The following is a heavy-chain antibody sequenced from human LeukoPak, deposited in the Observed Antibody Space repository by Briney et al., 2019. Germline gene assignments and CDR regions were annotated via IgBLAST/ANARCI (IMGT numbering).Heavy chain of an antibody. V-gene: IGHV4-4*02. J-gene: IGHJ4*02. Sequence: TSETLSLTCAVSGGSISSSNWWSWVRQPPGKGLEWIGEIYHSGSTNYNPSLKSRVAISVDTSKNQFSLKLSSVTAADTAVYYCARAGWLQLDYFDYWGQGTLVTVSS. CDR1: GGSISSSNW. D-gene: IGHD5-24*01. CDR3: ARAGWLQLDYFDY. CDR2: IYHSGST.